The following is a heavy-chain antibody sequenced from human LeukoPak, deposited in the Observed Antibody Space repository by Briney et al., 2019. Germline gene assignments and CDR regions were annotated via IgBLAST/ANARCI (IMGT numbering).Heavy chain of an antibody. CDR2: INSDGSST. CDR3: AREAYIAARLLDY. CDR1: GFTFSSYW. V-gene: IGHV3-74*01. D-gene: IGHD6-6*01. Sequence: AGSLRLSCAASGFTFSSYWMHWVRQAPGKGLVWVSRINSDGSSTSYADSVKGRFTISRDNAKNTLYLQMNSLRAEDTAVYYCAREAYIAARLLDYWGQGTLVTVSS. J-gene: IGHJ4*02.